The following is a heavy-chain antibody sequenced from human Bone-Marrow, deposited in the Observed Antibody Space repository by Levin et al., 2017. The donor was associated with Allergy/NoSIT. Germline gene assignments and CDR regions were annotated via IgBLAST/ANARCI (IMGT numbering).Heavy chain of an antibody. Sequence: SETLSLTCTVSGGSISSYYWSWIRQPPGKGLEWIGYIYHSGSTNYNPSLKSRVTISVDTSKNQFSLKLSSVTAADTAVYYCARDEGYCSGGSCYSGYFDLWGRGTLVTVSS. CDR2: IYHSGST. V-gene: IGHV4-59*01. CDR3: ARDEGYCSGGSCYSGYFDL. CDR1: GGSISSYY. J-gene: IGHJ2*01. D-gene: IGHD2-15*01.